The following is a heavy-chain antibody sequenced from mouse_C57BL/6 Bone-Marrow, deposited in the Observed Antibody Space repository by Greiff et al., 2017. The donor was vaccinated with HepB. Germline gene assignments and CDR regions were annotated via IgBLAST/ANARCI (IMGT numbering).Heavy chain of an antibody. D-gene: IGHD1-1*01. V-gene: IGHV8-12*01. CDR1: GFSLSTSGMG. J-gene: IGHJ1*03. Sequence: QVTLKESGPGILQSSQTLSLTCSFSGFSLSTSGMGVSWIRQPSGKGLEWLAHIYWDDDKRYNPSLKSRLTISKDTSRNQVFLKITSVDTADTATYYCARRRGYYYGSSYWYFDVWGTGTTVTVSS. CDR2: IYWDDDK. CDR3: ARRRGYYYGSSYWYFDV.